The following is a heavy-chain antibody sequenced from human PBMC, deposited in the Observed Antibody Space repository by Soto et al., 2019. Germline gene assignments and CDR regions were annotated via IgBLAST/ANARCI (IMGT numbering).Heavy chain of an antibody. D-gene: IGHD7-27*01. V-gene: IGHV3-23*01. CDR2: IGGTDGDSDGVS. CDR1: GFILNNYA. CDR3: VKRGRNWGAFDF. Sequence: VQLLESGGDLVQPGGSLRLSCVASGFILNNYAMSWVRQAPGKGLEWVSTIGGTDGDSDGVSGYEDSVKGRFTISSDSSANTLFLHMDNLRAEASALYYCVKRGRNWGAFDFWGQGTTVAVSS. J-gene: IGHJ3*01.